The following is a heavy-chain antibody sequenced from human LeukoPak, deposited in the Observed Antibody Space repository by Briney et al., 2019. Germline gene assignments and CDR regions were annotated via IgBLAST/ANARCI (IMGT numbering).Heavy chain of an antibody. Sequence: PSETLSLTCNVSGGAITGHYWSWLRQSPEKGLEWIGFIYFNGMTKYSPSLESRVTISVDTSKNQFSLRLTSVTAADTAVYFCARQFPPYHSGSHYFDNWGQGMQVIVSS. D-gene: IGHD3-10*01. J-gene: IGHJ4*02. CDR3: ARQFPPYHSGSHYFDN. CDR1: GGAITGHY. V-gene: IGHV4-59*08. CDR2: IYFNGMT.